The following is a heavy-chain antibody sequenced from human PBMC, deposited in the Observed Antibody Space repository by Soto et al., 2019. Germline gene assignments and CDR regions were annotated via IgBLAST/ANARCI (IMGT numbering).Heavy chain of an antibody. CDR1: GFTVSNNY. CDR2: IYSGGST. J-gene: IGHJ4*02. Sequence: GGSLRLSCAASGFTVSNNYMNWVRQAPGKGLERVSVIYSGGSTYYADSERGGFTIYRDNSKNILYFQMNSLRGEDTAVYYFATGGKAPPGNDYWGQGTLFTVPS. V-gene: IGHV3-66*01. D-gene: IGHD6-13*01. CDR3: ATGGKAPPGNDY.